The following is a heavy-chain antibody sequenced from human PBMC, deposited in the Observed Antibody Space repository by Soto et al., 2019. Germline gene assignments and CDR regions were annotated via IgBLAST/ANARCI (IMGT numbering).Heavy chain of an antibody. Sequence: EVQLVESGGGLVQPGGSLRLSCVGSGFTFSGYSMNWVRQAPGKGLEWISYFSRTSTAIYHADSVEGRFTISRDDAKNSLYLQMNSLRDDDTAVYYCVRDGYCTHGLCSTYFFDYWGQGTLVAVSS. J-gene: IGHJ4*02. CDR1: GFTFSGYS. V-gene: IGHV3-48*02. CDR3: VRDGYCTHGLCSTYFFDY. CDR2: FSRTSTAI. D-gene: IGHD2-8*01.